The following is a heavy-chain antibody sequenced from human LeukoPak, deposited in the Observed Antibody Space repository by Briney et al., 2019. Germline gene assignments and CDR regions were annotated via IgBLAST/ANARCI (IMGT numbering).Heavy chain of an antibody. D-gene: IGHD1-26*01. Sequence: ASVKVSCKASGYNSPTYGLTWVRQAPGQGLEWMGWISPYNGNTKYLQKLQGRVTMTTDTSTSTAYMEVRSLRSDDTAVYYCAREESIGSYQFLHDYWGQGTLVTVSS. CDR1: GYNSPTYG. CDR2: ISPYNGNT. CDR3: AREESIGSYQFLHDY. V-gene: IGHV1-18*01. J-gene: IGHJ4*02.